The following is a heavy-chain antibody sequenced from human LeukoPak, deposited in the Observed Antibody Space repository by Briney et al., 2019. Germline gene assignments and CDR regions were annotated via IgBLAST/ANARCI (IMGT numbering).Heavy chain of an antibody. CDR2: IYHSGST. Sequence: SETLSLTCTVSGYSISSGYYWGWIRQPPGRGLEWIGSIYHSGSTYYNPSLKSRVTISVDTSKNQFSLKLSSVTAADTAVYYCARRRRPPYANYYGSGSYLNWFDPWGQGTLVTVSS. CDR3: ARRRRPPYANYYGSGSYLNWFDP. J-gene: IGHJ5*02. D-gene: IGHD3-10*01. CDR1: GYSISSGYY. V-gene: IGHV4-38-2*02.